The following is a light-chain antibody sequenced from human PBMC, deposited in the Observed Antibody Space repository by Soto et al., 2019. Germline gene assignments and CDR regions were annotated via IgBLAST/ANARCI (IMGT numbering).Light chain of an antibody. CDR3: QQYIWWPT. V-gene: IGKV3-15*01. J-gene: IGKJ1*01. CDR1: QTVNSH. Sequence: EIVMTQSPATLSVSPGESATLSCRASQTVNSHLAWYQQKPGQTPRLLISEASIRATGIPARFTGSGSGTEFSLTISNFQSEDFAVYYCQQYIWWPTFGQGTKVDIK. CDR2: EAS.